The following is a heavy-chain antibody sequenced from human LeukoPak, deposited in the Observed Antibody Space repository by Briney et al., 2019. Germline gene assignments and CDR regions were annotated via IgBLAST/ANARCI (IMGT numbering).Heavy chain of an antibody. V-gene: IGHV3-7*05. D-gene: IGHD3-10*01. CDR2: IKQHGSEK. CDR3: AREGRESQGFDF. J-gene: IGHJ4*02. CDR1: GFTFSSYW. Sequence: GGSLRLSCAASGFTFSSYWMSWVRQAPGKGLGWVANIKQHGSEKYYVDSVKGRFTISRDNAKNSLYLQMNSLRADDTAVYYCAREGRESQGFDFWGQGTLVTVSS.